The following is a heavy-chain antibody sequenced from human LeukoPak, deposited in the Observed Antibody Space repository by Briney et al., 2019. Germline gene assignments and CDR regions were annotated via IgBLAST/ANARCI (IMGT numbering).Heavy chain of an antibody. CDR3: ARVNYYDTSGYQTDY. CDR2: ISSSSSYI. CDR1: GFTFSSYS. D-gene: IGHD3-22*01. Sequence: GGSLRPSCAASGFTFSSYSMNWVRQAPGKGLEWVSSISSSSSYIYYAHSVKGRFTISRDNAKNSLYLQMNSLRAEDTAVYYCARVNYYDTSGYQTDYWGQGTLVTVSS. V-gene: IGHV3-21*01. J-gene: IGHJ4*02.